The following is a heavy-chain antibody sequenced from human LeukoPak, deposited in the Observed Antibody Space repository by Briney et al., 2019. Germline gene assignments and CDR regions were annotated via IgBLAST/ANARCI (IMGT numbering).Heavy chain of an antibody. V-gene: IGHV4-34*01. Sequence: SETLSLTCAVYGGSFSGYYWSWIRQPPGKGLEWIGYIYHSGSTYYNPSLKSRVTISVDRSKNQFSLKLSSVTAADTAVYYCASQDINWEYDYWGQGTLVTVSS. CDR3: ASQDINWEYDY. J-gene: IGHJ4*02. CDR2: IYHSGST. CDR1: GGSFSGYY. D-gene: IGHD7-27*01.